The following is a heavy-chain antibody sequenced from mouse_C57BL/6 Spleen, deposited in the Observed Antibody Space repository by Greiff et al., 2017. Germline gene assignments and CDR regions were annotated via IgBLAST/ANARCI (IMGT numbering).Heavy chain of an antibody. D-gene: IGHD4-1*01. CDR2: ISSGSSTI. V-gene: IGHV5-17*01. CDR3: ARDWEGAY. CDR1: GFTFSDYG. Sequence: EVQVVESGGGLVKPGGSLKLSCAASGFTFSDYGMHWVRQAPEKGLAWVAYISSGSSTIYYADTVKGRFTISRDNAKNTLFLQMTSLRSEDTAMYYCARDWEGAYWGQGALVTVSA. J-gene: IGHJ3*01.